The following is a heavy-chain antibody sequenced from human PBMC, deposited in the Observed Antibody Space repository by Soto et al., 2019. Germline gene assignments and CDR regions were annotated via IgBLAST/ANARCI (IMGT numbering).Heavy chain of an antibody. CDR2: ISGSGGST. CDR3: AKAGGIFDWLFEIDY. Sequence: GGSLRLSCAASGFTFSSYAMSWVRQAPGKGLEWVSAISGSGGSTYYADSVKGLFTISRDNSKNTLYLQMNSLRAEDTAVYYCAKAGGIFDWLFEIDYWGQGTLVTVSS. CDR1: GFTFSSYA. D-gene: IGHD3-9*01. J-gene: IGHJ4*02. V-gene: IGHV3-23*01.